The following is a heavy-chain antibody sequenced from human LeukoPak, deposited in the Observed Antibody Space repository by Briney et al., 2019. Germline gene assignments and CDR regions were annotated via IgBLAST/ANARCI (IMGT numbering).Heavy chain of an antibody. Sequence: ASVKVSCKASGYTFTNYGISWVRQVPGQGPEWMGWISAYSGHTNYPQKFQGRVTMTTDTSTSTAYMELRSLRSDDTAVYYCARDNHSGSWSWFDPWGQGTLVSVSA. CDR1: GYTFTNYG. J-gene: IGHJ5*02. D-gene: IGHD6-13*01. V-gene: IGHV1-18*01. CDR2: ISAYSGHT. CDR3: ARDNHSGSWSWFDP.